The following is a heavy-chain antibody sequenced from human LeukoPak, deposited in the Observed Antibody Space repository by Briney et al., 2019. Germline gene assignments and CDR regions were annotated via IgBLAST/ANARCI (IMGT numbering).Heavy chain of an antibody. CDR2: IYPGDSDT. D-gene: IGHD4-23*01. V-gene: IGHV5-51*01. CDR3: ARPTSRNSDAFDL. Sequence: GESLKISCKGCGYSFTSYWIGWVRQMPGKGLEWMGIIYPGDSDTRYSPYFQGQVTISADKSISTAYLQWSSLKASDTAMYYCARPTSRNSDAFDLWGQGTMVPVSS. CDR1: GYSFTSYW. J-gene: IGHJ3*01.